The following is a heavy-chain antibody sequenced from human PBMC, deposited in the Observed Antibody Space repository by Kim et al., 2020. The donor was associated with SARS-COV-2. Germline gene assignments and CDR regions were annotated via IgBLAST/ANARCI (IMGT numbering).Heavy chain of an antibody. D-gene: IGHD6-13*01. CDR2: VYYTGST. CDR1: GGSISSYY. CDR3: VRLTGIAAAGY. V-gene: IGHV4-59*13. Sequence: SETLSLTCTVSGGSISSYYWSWIRQPPGKGLEWIGYVYYTGSTNYNPSLKSRVTISVDTSKNQFSLKLRSVTAADTAVYYCVRLTGIAAAGYWGQGTLVTVSS. J-gene: IGHJ4*02.